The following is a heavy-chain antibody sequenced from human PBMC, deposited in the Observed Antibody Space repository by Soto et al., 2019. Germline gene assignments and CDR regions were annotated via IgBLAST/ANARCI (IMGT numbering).Heavy chain of an antibody. J-gene: IGHJ4*02. D-gene: IGHD1-26*01. Sequence: QVQLQQWGAGLLKPSETLSLTCGVYGGSFSGYYWSWFRQPPGQGLEWIGEITYSGSTTYNPSLMSRVTISVDTSKNQFSLWLSSVTAADTAVYYCARHFTGSYYDDYWGQGSLVTVS. CDR2: ITYSGST. CDR3: ARHFTGSYYDDY. CDR1: GGSFSGYY. V-gene: IGHV4-34*01.